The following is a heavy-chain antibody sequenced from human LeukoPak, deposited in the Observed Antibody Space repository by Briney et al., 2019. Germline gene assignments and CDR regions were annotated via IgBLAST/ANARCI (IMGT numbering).Heavy chain of an antibody. V-gene: IGHV6-1*01. CDR2: TYYRSKWLN. J-gene: IGHJ4*02. Sequence: SQTLSLTCAISGDSVSSNSAGWNWIRQSPLRGLEWLGRTYYRSKWLNDYAVSLKSRITVNPDTSKNQFSLQLNSVTPEDTAVYYCARAGGEGFDHWGQGTLVTVSS. CDR1: GDSVSSNSAG. D-gene: IGHD3-16*01. CDR3: ARAGGEGFDH.